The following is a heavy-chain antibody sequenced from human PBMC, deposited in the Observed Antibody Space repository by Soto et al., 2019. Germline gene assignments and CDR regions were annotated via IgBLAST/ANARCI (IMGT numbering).Heavy chain of an antibody. CDR2: VGGSDDDK. CDR1: GFTFSDYA. J-gene: IGHJ3*02. D-gene: IGHD2-8*01. Sequence: EVQLLESGGGVVQPGGSLRLSCAASGFTFSDYAMSWVRQTPGKGLQWVSGVGGSDDDKHYADSVRGRFIVSRDNSKNPLYLQMTSLSADDTAIYYCAKDATSFNGVWGPFAMWGEGTEVTVSS. V-gene: IGHV3-23*01. CDR3: AKDATSFNGVWGPFAM.